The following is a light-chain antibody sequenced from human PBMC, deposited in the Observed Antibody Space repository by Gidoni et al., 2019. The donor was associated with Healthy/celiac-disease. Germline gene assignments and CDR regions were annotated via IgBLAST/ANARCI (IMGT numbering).Light chain of an antibody. CDR3: MQALQTPRT. V-gene: IGKV2-28*01. J-gene: IGKJ1*01. CDR2: LGS. CDR1: QSLLPSNRYNY. Sequence: DLVMTQSPLSLPVTPGAPASISCRSSQSLLPSNRYNYLDWYLQKPGQSPQLLIDLGSNRASGVPDRFSGSGSGTDFTLKSSRVEAEDVGVYYCMQALQTPRTFGQGTKVEIK.